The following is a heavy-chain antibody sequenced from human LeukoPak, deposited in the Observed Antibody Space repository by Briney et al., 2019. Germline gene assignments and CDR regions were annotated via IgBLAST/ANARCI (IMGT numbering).Heavy chain of an antibody. J-gene: IGHJ5*02. D-gene: IGHD2-2*01. CDR2: ITPIFGTA. CDR1: GGTFSSYA. Sequence: SVKVSCKASGGTFSSYAISWVRQAPGQGLEWMGGITPIFGTANYAQKFQGRVTITADGSTSTAYMELSSLRSEDTAVYYCARYQLLFYWFDPWGQGTLVTVSS. V-gene: IGHV1-69*13. CDR3: ARYQLLFYWFDP.